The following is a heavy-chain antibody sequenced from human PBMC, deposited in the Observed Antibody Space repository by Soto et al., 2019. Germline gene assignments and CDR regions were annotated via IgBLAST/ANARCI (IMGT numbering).Heavy chain of an antibody. CDR1: GGAFSTSA. CDR2: IMPVFPTP. J-gene: IGHJ6*02. V-gene: IGHV1-69*12. CDR3: ARDKDRLQLGGNYYYILDV. D-gene: IGHD1-1*01. Sequence: QVQLVQSGAEVKKPGSSVKVSCKASGGAFSTSAISWVRQAPGQGLEWVGGIMPVFPTPDYAQNFQGRVTITADESTTTAYLELTSLRADDTAVYYCARDKDRLQLGGNYYYILDVWGQGTAITVSS.